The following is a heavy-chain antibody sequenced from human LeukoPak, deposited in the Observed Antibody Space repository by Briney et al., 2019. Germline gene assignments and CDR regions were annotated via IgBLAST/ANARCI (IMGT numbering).Heavy chain of an antibody. J-gene: IGHJ2*01. V-gene: IGHV3-7*01. Sequence: GGSLRLSCAASGFTFNNYWLTWVRQAPRMGREWVASIKQDGSEKYYVDSVKGLFTISRDIAKNSLYLQMNSLRAEDTAVYYCARDFYDFWSGYSYWYFDLWGRGTLVTVSS. CDR2: IKQDGSEK. CDR1: GFTFNNYW. D-gene: IGHD3-3*01. CDR3: ARDFYDFWSGYSYWYFDL.